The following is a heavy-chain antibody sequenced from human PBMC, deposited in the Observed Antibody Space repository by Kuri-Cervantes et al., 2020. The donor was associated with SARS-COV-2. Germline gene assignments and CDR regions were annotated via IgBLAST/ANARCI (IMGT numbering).Heavy chain of an antibody. CDR2: IYYSGST. V-gene: IGHV4-61*01. Sequence: GSLRLSCTVSGGSVSSGSYYWSWIRQPPGKGLEWIGYIYYSGSTSYNPSLKSRVTISVDTSKNQFSLKLSSVTAADTAVYYCARDSYGYLFSGMDVWGQGTTVTVSS. D-gene: IGHD5-18*01. CDR1: GGSVSSGSYY. J-gene: IGHJ6*02. CDR3: ARDSYGYLFSGMDV.